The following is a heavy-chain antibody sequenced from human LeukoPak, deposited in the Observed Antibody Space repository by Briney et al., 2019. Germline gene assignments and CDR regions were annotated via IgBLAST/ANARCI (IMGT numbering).Heavy chain of an antibody. D-gene: IGHD3-10*01. Sequence: SETLSLTCAVYGGSFSGYYWSWIRQPPGKGLEWIGEVNHSGSTNYNPSLKSRVTISVDTSKNRFSLKLSSVTAANTAVYYCARAPYYYGHFDYWGQGTLVTVSS. CDR1: GGSFSGYY. J-gene: IGHJ4*02. CDR2: VNHSGST. V-gene: IGHV4-34*01. CDR3: ARAPYYYGHFDY.